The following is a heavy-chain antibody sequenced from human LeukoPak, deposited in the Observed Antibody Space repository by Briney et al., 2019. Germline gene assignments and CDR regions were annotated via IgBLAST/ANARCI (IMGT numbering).Heavy chain of an antibody. CDR2: ISYDGSNK. J-gene: IGHJ3*02. D-gene: IGHD6-19*01. CDR3: AKVGIAVAGTADDAFDI. Sequence: GGSLRLSCAASGFTFSSYGMHWVRQAPGKGLEWVAVISYDGSNKYYADSVKGRFTISRDNSKNTLYLQMNSLRAEDTAVYYCAKVGIAVAGTADDAFDIWGQGTMVTVS. CDR1: GFTFSSYG. V-gene: IGHV3-30*18.